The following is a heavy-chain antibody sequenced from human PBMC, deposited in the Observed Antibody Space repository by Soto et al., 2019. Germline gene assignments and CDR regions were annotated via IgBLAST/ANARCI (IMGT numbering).Heavy chain of an antibody. D-gene: IGHD3-9*01. CDR3: ARAPGYDILTGYYNWYFDL. Sequence: GGSLRLSCAASGFTFSSYSMNWVRQAPGKGLEWVSSISSSSSYIYYADSVKGRFTISRDNAKNSQYLQMNSLRAEDTAVYYCARAPGYDILTGYYNWYFDLWGRGTLVTVSS. J-gene: IGHJ2*01. CDR2: ISSSSSYI. CDR1: GFTFSSYS. V-gene: IGHV3-21*01.